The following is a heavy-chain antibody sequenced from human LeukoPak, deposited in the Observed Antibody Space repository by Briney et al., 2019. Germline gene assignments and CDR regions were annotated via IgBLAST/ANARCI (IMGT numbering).Heavy chain of an antibody. CDR1: GGSFSGFY. Sequence: SETLSLTCAVYGGSFSGFYWSCIRQPPGKGLEWLGEINHRVSTNDNPSLKSRVTISVDTSKNQFTLKLSSVTAADTAVYYCARGGRIVGDTGNLDYWGQGTLVTVSS. D-gene: IGHD1-26*01. J-gene: IGHJ4*02. CDR3: ARGGRIVGDTGNLDY. V-gene: IGHV4-34*01. CDR2: INHRVST.